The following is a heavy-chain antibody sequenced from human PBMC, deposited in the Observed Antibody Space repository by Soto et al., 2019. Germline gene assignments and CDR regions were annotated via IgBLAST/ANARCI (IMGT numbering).Heavy chain of an antibody. V-gene: IGHV1-24*01. CDR2: FDPEDGET. CDR3: ATVVYSSSSVWFDP. D-gene: IGHD6-6*01. J-gene: IGHJ5*02. CDR1: GYTLTELS. Sequence: GASVKVSCKVSGYTLTELSMHWVRQAPGKGLEWMGGFDPEDGETIYAQKFQGRVTMTEDTSTDTAYMELSSLRSEDTTVYYCATVVYSSSSVWFDPWGQGTLVTVSS.